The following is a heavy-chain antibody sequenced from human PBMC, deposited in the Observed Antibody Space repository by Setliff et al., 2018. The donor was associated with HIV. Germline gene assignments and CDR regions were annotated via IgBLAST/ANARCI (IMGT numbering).Heavy chain of an antibody. J-gene: IGHJ4*02. D-gene: IGHD1-26*01. Sequence: PSETLSLTCAVYGVSFSGYSWSWSSQPPGKGLEWIGEIFHNGTINCNPSLKSRVALSIDTFKSQISLNMTSLTTADTAIYYCGRGPHIVGSXWAVIDYWAQGKPVTVSS. CDR2: IFHNGTI. CDR1: GVSFSGYS. V-gene: IGHV4-34*01. CDR3: GRGPHIVGSXWAVIDY.